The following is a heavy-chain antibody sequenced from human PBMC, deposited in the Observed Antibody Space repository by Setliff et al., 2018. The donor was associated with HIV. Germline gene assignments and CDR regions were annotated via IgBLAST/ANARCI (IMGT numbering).Heavy chain of an antibody. CDR1: GGSISSSSYY. J-gene: IGHJ4*02. CDR2: VNYSGST. Sequence: SATLSPTCIVSGGSISSSSYYWGWIRQPPGKGLEWIGTVNYSGSTYYKPSLKSRVTISVETSQNQFSLKLSSVTAADTAVYYCARDGYSSSWYVISGSFDYWGQGILVTVSS. CDR3: ARDGYSSSWYVISGSFDY. D-gene: IGHD6-13*01. V-gene: IGHV4-39*07.